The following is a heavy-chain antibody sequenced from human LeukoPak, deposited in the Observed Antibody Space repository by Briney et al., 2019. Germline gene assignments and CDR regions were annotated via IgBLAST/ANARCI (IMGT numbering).Heavy chain of an antibody. D-gene: IGHD2-15*01. CDR3: ATVVVGATRYFDY. V-gene: IGHV3-30*03. Sequence: GGSLRLSCAASGFTFSDYGMHWIRQAPGKGLEWVTIISRDGINKYYADSVEGRFTISRDNSKNTLYLQMNSLRAEDTAVYYCATVVVGATRYFDYWGQGTLVTVSS. J-gene: IGHJ4*02. CDR1: GFTFSDYG. CDR2: ISRDGINK.